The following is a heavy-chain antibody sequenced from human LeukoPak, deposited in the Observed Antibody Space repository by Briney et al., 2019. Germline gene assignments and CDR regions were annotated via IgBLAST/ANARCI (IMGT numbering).Heavy chain of an antibody. Sequence: ASVKVSCKASGYTFTDYYMYWVRQAPGQGLEWVGWISPNSGGTNYAHKFQGRVTMTRDTSISTAYMELSRLRSDDTAVYYCARGGYYDRSAYPDYWGQGTLVTVSS. D-gene: IGHD3-22*01. J-gene: IGHJ4*02. V-gene: IGHV1-2*07. CDR3: ARGGYYDRSAYPDY. CDR2: ISPNSGGT. CDR1: GYTFTDYY.